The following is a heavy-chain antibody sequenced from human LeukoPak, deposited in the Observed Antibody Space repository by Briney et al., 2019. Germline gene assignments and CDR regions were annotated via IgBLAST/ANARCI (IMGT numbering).Heavy chain of an antibody. J-gene: IGHJ5*02. CDR3: ARGGSSGYVGGGDCYFCVSGHKEYNWFDP. D-gene: IGHD2-21*02. V-gene: IGHV1-2*02. CDR1: GYTFTGYY. Sequence: GASVKVSCKASGYTFTGYYMHWVRQAPGQGLEWMGWINPNSGGTNYAQKFQGRVTMTRDTSISTAYMELSRLRSDDTAVYYCARGGSSGYVGGGDCYFCVSGHKEYNWFDPWGQGTLVTVSS. CDR2: INPNSGGT.